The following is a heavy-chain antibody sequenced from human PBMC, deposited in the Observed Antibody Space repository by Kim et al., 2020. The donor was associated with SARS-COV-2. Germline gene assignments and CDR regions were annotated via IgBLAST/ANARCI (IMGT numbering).Heavy chain of an antibody. D-gene: IGHD4-17*01. Sequence: GESLKISCQGSGYNFNTYWITWVRQMPGAGLESMGWIDPSDSYTNYSPSFEGHVTISADKSTSTAYLQWSSLKASDTAMYYCARHTDYGDYVDAFDVWGQGTLVTVSS. CDR2: IDPSDSYT. J-gene: IGHJ3*01. CDR3: ARHTDYGDYVDAFDV. CDR1: GYNFNTYW. V-gene: IGHV5-10-1*01.